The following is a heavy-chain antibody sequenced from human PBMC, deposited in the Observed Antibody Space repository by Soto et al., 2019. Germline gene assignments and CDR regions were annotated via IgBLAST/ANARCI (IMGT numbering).Heavy chain of an antibody. CDR3: ASGSDYLGW. CDR2: INPYNGNT. D-gene: IGHD3-9*01. CDR1: GYTFTNYG. Sequence: QVQLVQSGVEVKKPGASVKVSCKASGYTFTNYGITWVRQAPGQGLEWMGWINPYNGNTNYAQKIQGRVTMTSDTSTSTAYMEVRSLRSDDTAVYYCASGSDYLGWWGQGTLVTVSS. V-gene: IGHV1-18*01. J-gene: IGHJ4*02.